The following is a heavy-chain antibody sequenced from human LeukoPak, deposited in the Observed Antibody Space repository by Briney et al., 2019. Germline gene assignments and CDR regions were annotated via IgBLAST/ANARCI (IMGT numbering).Heavy chain of an antibody. D-gene: IGHD2-21*02. Sequence: GESLKISCKGSGYTFTTDWIGWVRQMPGKGLEYMGIIYPGDSDTRYSPSFQGQVTISADKSISTAYLQWSSLKASDTAMYYCARHGTIDCGYFADYWGQGTLVTVSS. CDR1: GYTFTTDW. CDR2: IYPGDSDT. CDR3: ARHGTIDCGYFADY. J-gene: IGHJ4*02. V-gene: IGHV5-51*01.